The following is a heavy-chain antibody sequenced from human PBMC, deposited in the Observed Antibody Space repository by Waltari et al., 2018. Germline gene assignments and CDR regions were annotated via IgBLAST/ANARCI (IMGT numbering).Heavy chain of an antibody. CDR2: ISFDGSNK. D-gene: IGHD3-22*01. Sequence: QVQLVESGGGVVQPGRSLRLSCAASGFTFSGYAMLWVRQAPGKGLEWVAIISFDGSNKYYADSVKGRFTISRDNSKNTLYLEMNSLRAEDTAVYYCARGFDSSGYYLDYYYGLDVWGQGTTVTVSS. CDR1: GFTFSGYA. V-gene: IGHV3-30*01. CDR3: ARGFDSSGYYLDYYYGLDV. J-gene: IGHJ6*02.